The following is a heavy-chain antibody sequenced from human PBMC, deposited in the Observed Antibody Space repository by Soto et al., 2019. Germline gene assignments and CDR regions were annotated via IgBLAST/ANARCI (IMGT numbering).Heavy chain of an antibody. D-gene: IGHD2-21*01. V-gene: IGHV3-30*04. CDR1: GFIFSDYV. Sequence: QVQLVQSGGGVVQPGTSLRLSCAASGFIFSDYVMYWFRQTPGKGLEWMAVISYDGTNKHYANSVKGRFFISRDNSNNTLYLLMSSLRPEDSAIYYCARANTGIYQGACDVWGRGTLVDVSS. CDR2: ISYDGTNK. J-gene: IGHJ3*01. CDR3: ARANTGIYQGACDV.